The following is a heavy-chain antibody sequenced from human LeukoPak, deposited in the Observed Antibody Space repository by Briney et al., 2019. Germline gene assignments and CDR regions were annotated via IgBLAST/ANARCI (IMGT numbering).Heavy chain of an antibody. J-gene: IGHJ6*02. CDR1: GGTFSSYA. CDR2: IIPIFGTA. Sequence: SVKVSCKASGGTFSSYAISRVRQAPGQGLEWMGGIIPIFGTANYAQKFQGRVTITADESTSTAYMELSSLRSEDTAVYYCARVGATPYYYYGMDVWGQGTTVTVSS. D-gene: IGHD1-26*01. V-gene: IGHV1-69*13. CDR3: ARVGATPYYYYGMDV.